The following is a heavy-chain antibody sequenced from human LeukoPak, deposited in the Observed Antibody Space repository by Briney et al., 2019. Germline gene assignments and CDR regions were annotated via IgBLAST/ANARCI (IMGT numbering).Heavy chain of an antibody. D-gene: IGHD3-22*01. V-gene: IGHV5-51*01. Sequence: GESMNISCRASGFSFTNYLNGWGRPMSGKGVEWVGIIHPGDSETRSSTSFQGQVTIPDNNFVTTAYLQLSSLNASDTAMYYCARHGTPSYFDSSGYYPAPFDYWGQGTLVSVST. CDR2: IHPGDSET. CDR1: GFSFTNYL. CDR3: ARHGTPSYFDSSGYYPAPFDY. J-gene: IGHJ4*02.